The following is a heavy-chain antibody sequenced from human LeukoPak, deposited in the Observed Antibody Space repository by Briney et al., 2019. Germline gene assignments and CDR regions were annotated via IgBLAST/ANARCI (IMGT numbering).Heavy chain of an antibody. CDR1: GGTFSSYA. Sequence: ASVRVSCKASGGTFSSYAISWVRQAPGQGLEWMGGIIPIFGTANYAQKFQGRVTITADESTSTAYMELSSLRSEDTAVYYCARSRGFLGWFDPWGQGTLVTVSS. V-gene: IGHV1-69*13. D-gene: IGHD3-10*01. CDR2: IIPIFGTA. CDR3: ARSRGFLGWFDP. J-gene: IGHJ5*02.